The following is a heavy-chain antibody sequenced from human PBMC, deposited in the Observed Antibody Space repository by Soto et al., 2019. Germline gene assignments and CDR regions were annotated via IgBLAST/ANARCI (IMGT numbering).Heavy chain of an antibody. CDR3: AREGSKLWLPDY. CDR1: GHTFSSYA. Sequence: GASVKVSCKTSGHTFSSYAMHWVRQAPGQRLEWMGWINAGNGNTKYSQKFQGRVTITRDTSASTAYMELSSLRSEDTAVYYCAREGSKLWLPDYWGQGTLVTVSS. J-gene: IGHJ4*02. V-gene: IGHV1-3*01. CDR2: INAGNGNT. D-gene: IGHD5-18*01.